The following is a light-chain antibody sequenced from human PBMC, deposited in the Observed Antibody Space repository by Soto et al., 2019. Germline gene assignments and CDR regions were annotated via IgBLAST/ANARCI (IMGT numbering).Light chain of an antibody. CDR1: SSNIGSNS. CDR2: SND. Sequence: QSVLTQPPSASGTPGQRVTISCSGSSSNIGSNSVNWYQQLPGTAPKLLIYSNDRRPSGVPDRFSGSKSGTSASLAISGLQSEDEVDYSCAAWDDSLTGYVFGTGTKLNVL. CDR3: AAWDDSLTGYV. V-gene: IGLV1-44*01. J-gene: IGLJ1*01.